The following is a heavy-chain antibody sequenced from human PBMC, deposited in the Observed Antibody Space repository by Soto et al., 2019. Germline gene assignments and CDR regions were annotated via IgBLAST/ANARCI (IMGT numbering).Heavy chain of an antibody. Sequence: ESGPTLVNPTQTLTLTCTFSGFSLSTSGMCVSWIRQPPGKALEWLALIDWDDDKYYSTSLKTRLTISKDTSKNQVVLTMTNMDPVDTATYYCARIRSGSTFIGTLGEYGMDVWGQGTTVTVSS. CDR1: GFSLSTSGMC. CDR3: ARIRSGSTFIGTLGEYGMDV. D-gene: IGHD3-3*01. J-gene: IGHJ6*02. V-gene: IGHV2-70*01. CDR2: IDWDDDK.